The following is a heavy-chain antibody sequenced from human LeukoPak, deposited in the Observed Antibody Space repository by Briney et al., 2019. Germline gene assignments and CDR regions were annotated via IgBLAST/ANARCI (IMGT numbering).Heavy chain of an antibody. CDR2: INHSGST. CDR1: GGSFSGYY. CDR3: ARVREGYYDILTGSPSPYYFDY. J-gene: IGHJ4*02. Sequence: SETLSLTCAVYGGSFSGYYWSWIRQPPGEGLEWIGEINHSGSTNYNPSLKSRVTISVDTSKNQFSLKLSSVTAADTAVYYCARVREGYYDILTGSPSPYYFDYWGQGTLVTVSS. V-gene: IGHV4-34*01. D-gene: IGHD3-9*01.